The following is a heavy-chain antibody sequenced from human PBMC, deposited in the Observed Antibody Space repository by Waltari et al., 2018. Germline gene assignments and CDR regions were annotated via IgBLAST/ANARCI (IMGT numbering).Heavy chain of an antibody. CDR2: RQFDGDTK. V-gene: IGHV3-30*02. Sequence: QVQLVVSGGGVVQPGGSLRLSCAASSFDFSNSGIHWLRQAPGNGLDWVPFRQFDGDTKWYADSVKGRFTISRDNSENMLYLQMSSLRPEDTAVFYCAREGKASTGQDAFDIWGQGTMVTVSS. CDR1: SFDFSNSG. D-gene: IGHD1-1*01. J-gene: IGHJ3*02. CDR3: AREGKASTGQDAFDI.